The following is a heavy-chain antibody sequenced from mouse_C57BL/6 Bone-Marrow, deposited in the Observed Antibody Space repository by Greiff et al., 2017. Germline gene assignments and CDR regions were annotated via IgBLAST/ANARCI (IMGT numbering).Heavy chain of an antibody. D-gene: IGHD1-1*01. J-gene: IGHJ2*01. Sequence: EVKLMESGPVLVKPGASVKMSCKASGYTFTDYYMNWVKQSHGKSLEWIGVINPYNGGTSYNQKFKGKATLTVDKSSSTAYMELNSLTSEDSAVYYCARWTTVVAFDYWGQGTTLTVSS. CDR1: GYTFTDYY. CDR2: INPYNGGT. V-gene: IGHV1-19*01. CDR3: ARWTTVVAFDY.